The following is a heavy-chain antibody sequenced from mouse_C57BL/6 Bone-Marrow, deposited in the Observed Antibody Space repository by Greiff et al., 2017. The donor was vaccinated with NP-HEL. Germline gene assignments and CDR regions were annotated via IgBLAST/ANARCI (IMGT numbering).Heavy chain of an antibody. D-gene: IGHD2-2*01. CDR3: ARKTHYGYDDPFYAMDY. J-gene: IGHJ4*01. Sequence: VQLQESGPGLVQPSQSLSITCTVSGFSLTSYGVHWVRQSPGTGLEWLGVIWSGGSTDYNAAFISRLSISKDNSKSQVFFKMNSLQADDTAIYYCARKTHYGYDDPFYAMDYWGQGTSVTVSS. V-gene: IGHV2-2*01. CDR2: IWSGGST. CDR1: GFSLTSYG.